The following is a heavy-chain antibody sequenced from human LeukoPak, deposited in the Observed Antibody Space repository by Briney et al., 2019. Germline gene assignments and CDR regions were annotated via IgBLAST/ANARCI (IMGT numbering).Heavy chain of an antibody. CDR3: ARMYYDFWSGSGLDI. J-gene: IGHJ3*02. CDR2: IIPIFGTA. Sequence: SSVKVSCKASRGTFSSYAISWVRQAPGQGLEWMGGIIPIFGTANYAQKFQGRVTITADESTSTAYMELSSLRSEDTAVYYCARMYYDFWSGSGLDIWGQGTMVTVSS. D-gene: IGHD3-3*01. V-gene: IGHV1-69*01. CDR1: RGTFSSYA.